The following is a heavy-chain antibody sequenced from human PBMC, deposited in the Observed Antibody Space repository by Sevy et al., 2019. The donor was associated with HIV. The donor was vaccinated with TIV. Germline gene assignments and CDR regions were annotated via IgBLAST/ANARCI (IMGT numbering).Heavy chain of an antibody. J-gene: IGHJ4*02. V-gene: IGHV2-5*01. CDR1: GFSLSTSGLS. D-gene: IGHD2-2*02. Sequence: SGPTLVNPTQTLTLTCTFSGFSLSTSGLSVGWIRQPPGKALEWLVLIYWNDDKRYSPSLKSRLTITKDTSKNQVVLTMTNMDPVDTATCYCAHRRLYPNFDYWGQGTLVTVSS. CDR3: AHRRLYPNFDY. CDR2: IYWNDDK.